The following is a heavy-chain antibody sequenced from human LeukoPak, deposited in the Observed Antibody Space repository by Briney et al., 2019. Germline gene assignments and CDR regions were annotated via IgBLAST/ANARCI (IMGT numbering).Heavy chain of an antibody. Sequence: SETLSLTCTVSGGSISSYYWSWIRQPPGRGLEWIGYIYYSGSTNYNPSLKSRVTISVDTSKNQFSLKLSSVTAADTAVYYCARERRGYYDSSGPFDYWGQGTLVTVSS. V-gene: IGHV4-59*01. CDR3: ARERRGYYDSSGPFDY. CDR1: GGSISSYY. CDR2: IYYSGST. J-gene: IGHJ4*02. D-gene: IGHD3-22*01.